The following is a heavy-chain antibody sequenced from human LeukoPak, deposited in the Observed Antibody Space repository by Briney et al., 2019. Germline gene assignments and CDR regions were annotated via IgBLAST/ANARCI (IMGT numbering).Heavy chain of an antibody. J-gene: IGHJ4*02. Sequence: PGGSLRLSCAASGFTFSNYGMHWVRQAPGKGLEWVAVISYDGSNKYYADSVKGRFTISRDNSKNTLYLQMNSLRAEDTAVYYCAREPPEYYDILTGYYSPGFDYWGQGTLVTVSS. V-gene: IGHV3-30*19. CDR3: AREPPEYYDILTGYYSPGFDY. CDR1: GFTFSNYG. CDR2: ISYDGSNK. D-gene: IGHD3-9*01.